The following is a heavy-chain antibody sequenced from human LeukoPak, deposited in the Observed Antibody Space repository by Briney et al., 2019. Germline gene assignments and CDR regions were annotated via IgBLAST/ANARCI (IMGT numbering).Heavy chain of an antibody. V-gene: IGHV4-39*01. J-gene: IGHJ4*02. D-gene: IGHD3-10*01. Sequence: SETLSLTCTVSGDSISSNSYYWGWIRQPPGKGLEWIGNIYFGGNTNYNASLKSRVTISFDPSKNQFSLKLGSVTAADTAVYYCARQGGGSVSCFGSWGQGTLVTVSS. CDR3: ARQGGGSVSCFGS. CDR1: GDSISSNSYY. CDR2: IYFGGNT.